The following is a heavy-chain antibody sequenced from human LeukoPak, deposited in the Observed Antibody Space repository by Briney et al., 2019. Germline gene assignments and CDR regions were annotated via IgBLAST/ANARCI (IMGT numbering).Heavy chain of an antibody. CDR3: ARVKRITMVRGVTNWFDP. V-gene: IGHV4-39*07. D-gene: IGHD3-10*01. CDR1: GGSISSSSYY. Sequence: SETLSLTCTVSGGSISSSSYYWGWIRQPPGQGLEYIGSIYYSGSTYYNPSLKSRVTISVDTSKNQFSLKLSSVTAADTAVYYCARVKRITMVRGVTNWFDPWGQGTLVTVSS. CDR2: IYYSGST. J-gene: IGHJ5*02.